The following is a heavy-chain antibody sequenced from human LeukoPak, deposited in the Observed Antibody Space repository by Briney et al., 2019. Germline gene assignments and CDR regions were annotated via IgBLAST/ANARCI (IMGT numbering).Heavy chain of an antibody. CDR1: GITLSNYA. CDR2: ILDSGYST. Sequence: PGGSLRLSCAVSGITLSNYAMSWVRQAPGKGLEWVSGILDSGYSTYYANSVKGRFTISRDNSNNTLYLQMNSLRAEDTAVYYCAKLGGHPLHNYYVGVWGKGTTVAVSS. J-gene: IGHJ6*03. CDR3: AKLGGHPLHNYYVGV. V-gene: IGHV3-23*01. D-gene: IGHD3-16*01.